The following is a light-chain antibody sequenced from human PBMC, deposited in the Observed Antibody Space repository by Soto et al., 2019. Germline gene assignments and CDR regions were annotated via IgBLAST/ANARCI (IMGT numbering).Light chain of an antibody. V-gene: IGKV3-11*01. CDR2: DAT. J-gene: IGKJ4*01. CDR1: QSVNTY. Sequence: EIVLTQSPATLSLSPGERATLSCRASQSVNTYLAWYQQKRGQAPRLLIYDATNRAAGIPARFSGGGSGTDFTLTISRLDPEDFAVYFCQQRTNWPTFGGGTKVEIK. CDR3: QQRTNWPT.